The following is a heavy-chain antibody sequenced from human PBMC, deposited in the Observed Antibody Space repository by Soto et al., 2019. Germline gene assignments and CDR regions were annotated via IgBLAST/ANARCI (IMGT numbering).Heavy chain of an antibody. CDR3: ARSSYGSGWPMTYYFDY. V-gene: IGHV3-33*01. Sequence: QVQLVESGGGVVQPGRSLRLSCAASGFTFSSYGMHWVRQAPGKGLEWVAVIWYDGSNKYYADSVKGRFTISRDNSKSTLYLQTTSLRAEDRAVDYGARSSYGSGWPMTYYFDYWGQGTLVTVSS. J-gene: IGHJ4*02. CDR2: IWYDGSNK. D-gene: IGHD6-25*01. CDR1: GFTFSSYG.